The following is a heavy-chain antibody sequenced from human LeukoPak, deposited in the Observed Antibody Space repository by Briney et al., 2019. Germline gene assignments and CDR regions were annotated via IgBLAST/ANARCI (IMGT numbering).Heavy chain of an antibody. V-gene: IGHV1-69*04. CDR1: GGTFSSYA. CDR3: ARESPIGGSYNGYFQH. D-gene: IGHD1-26*01. Sequence: SVKVSCKASGGTFSSYAISWVRQAPGQGLEWTGRITPIFGIANYAQKFQGRVTITADKSTSTAYMELSSLRSEDTAVYYCARESPIGGSYNGYFQHWGQGTLVTVSS. CDR2: ITPIFGIA. J-gene: IGHJ1*01.